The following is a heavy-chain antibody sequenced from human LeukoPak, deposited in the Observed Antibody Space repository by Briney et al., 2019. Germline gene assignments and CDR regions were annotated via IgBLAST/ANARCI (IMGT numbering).Heavy chain of an antibody. Sequence: PGGSLRLSCAASGFTFSSYSMNWVRQAPGKGLEWVSYISSSSSTIYYADSVKGRFTISRDNAKNSLYLQMNSLRAEDTAVYYCARDYDFWSGYPPDAFDIWGQGTMVTVSS. CDR3: ARDYDFWSGYPPDAFDI. CDR2: ISSSSSTI. D-gene: IGHD3-3*01. J-gene: IGHJ3*02. CDR1: GFTFSSYS. V-gene: IGHV3-48*01.